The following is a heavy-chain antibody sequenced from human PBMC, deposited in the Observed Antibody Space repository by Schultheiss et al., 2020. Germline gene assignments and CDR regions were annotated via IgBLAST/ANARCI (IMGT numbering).Heavy chain of an antibody. CDR3: AKVHYGSGSYDYYYYGMDV. CDR2: ISGSGGST. J-gene: IGHJ6*02. CDR1: GFTFSSYW. Sequence: GGSLRLSCAASGFTFSSYWMSWVRQAPGKGLEWVSAISGSGGSTYYADSVKGRFTISRDNSKNTLYLQMNSLRAEDTAVYYCAKVHYGSGSYDYYYYGMDVWGQGTTVTVSS. D-gene: IGHD3-10*01. V-gene: IGHV3-23*01.